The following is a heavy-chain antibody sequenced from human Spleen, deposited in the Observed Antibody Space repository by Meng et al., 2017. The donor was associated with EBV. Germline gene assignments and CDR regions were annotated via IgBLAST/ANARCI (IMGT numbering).Heavy chain of an antibody. J-gene: IGHJ4*02. CDR1: GYSFTNYA. Sequence: VHVVQSVSEFKKPGVSVKVLCKASGYSFTNYAMNWVRQAPGQGLEWMGWINTKTENPMYAQGFIRRFVFSLDTSVSTAYLQLNALKAEDTAVYYCARERELSVDYWGQGTLVTVSS. CDR2: INTKTENP. CDR3: ARERELSVDY. D-gene: IGHD1-26*01. V-gene: IGHV7-4-1*02.